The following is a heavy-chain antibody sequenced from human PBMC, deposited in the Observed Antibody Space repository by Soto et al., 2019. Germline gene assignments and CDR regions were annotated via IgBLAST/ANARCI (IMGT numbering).Heavy chain of an antibody. J-gene: IGHJ4*02. Sequence: QVHLVQSGAEVKKPGASVKVSCKGSGYDFTTYGITWVRQAPGQGLEWMASISAHNGNTDYAQKLQGRIPGTRDTSTSTAYMELRSLRSDDTAMYYCARGRYGDYWGQGALVTVSS. CDR2: ISAHNGNT. D-gene: IGHD1-1*01. CDR1: GYDFTTYG. V-gene: IGHV1-18*01. CDR3: ARGRYGDY.